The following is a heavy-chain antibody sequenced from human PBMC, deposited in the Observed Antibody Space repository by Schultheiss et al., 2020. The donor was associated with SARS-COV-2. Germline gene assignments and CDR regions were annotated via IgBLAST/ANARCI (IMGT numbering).Heavy chain of an antibody. CDR3: ARDPRIYSYGSLYYYGMDV. CDR1: GGSISSYY. CDR2: IYYSGST. Sequence: SETLSLTCAVSGGSISSYYWSWIRQPPGKGLEWIGYIYYSGSTNYNPSLKSRVSISVDTSKNQFSLKLSSVTAADTAVYYCARDPRIYSYGSLYYYGMDVWGQGTTVTVSS. D-gene: IGHD5-18*01. V-gene: IGHV4-59*12. J-gene: IGHJ6*02.